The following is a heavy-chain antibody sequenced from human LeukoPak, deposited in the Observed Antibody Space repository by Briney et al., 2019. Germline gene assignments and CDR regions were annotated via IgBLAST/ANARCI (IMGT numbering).Heavy chain of an antibody. J-gene: IGHJ4*02. CDR2: ISGSGGST. V-gene: IGHV3-23*01. Sequence: GASLRLSCAASGFTFSSYAMSWVRQAPGKGLEWVSAISGSGGSTYHADSVKGRFTISRDNSKNTLYLQMNSLRAEDTAVYYCAKVGLYDYVWGSYRSLGVFDYWGQGTLVTVSS. D-gene: IGHD3-16*02. CDR3: AKVGLYDYVWGSYRSLGVFDY. CDR1: GFTFSSYA.